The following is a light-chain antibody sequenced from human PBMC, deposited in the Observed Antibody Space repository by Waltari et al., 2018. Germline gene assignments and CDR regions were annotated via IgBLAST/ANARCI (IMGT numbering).Light chain of an antibody. J-gene: IGKJ1*01. CDR3: QKYDRRPAT. CDR1: QGVSRF. CDR2: GAS. Sequence: EIVLPQSPGTLSLSPGERGTLSCRASQGVSRFLAWCKQKPSQAPRHLLYGASNMDTGIPDRFSGSGSGTDFSLTFSRLEAEDFAVYYYQKYDRRPATFGQGTTMEIK. V-gene: IGKV3-20*01.